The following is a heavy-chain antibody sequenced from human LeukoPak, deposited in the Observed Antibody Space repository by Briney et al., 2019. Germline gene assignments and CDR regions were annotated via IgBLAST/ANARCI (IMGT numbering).Heavy chain of an antibody. CDR1: GYTFTSYY. Sequence: GASVKVSCKASGYTFTSYYMHWVRQAPGQGLEWMGIINPSGGSTSYAQKFQGRVTMTRDMSTSTVYMELSSLRSEDTAVYYCAGGYGDYGFDYWGQGTLVTVSS. CDR2: INPSGGST. V-gene: IGHV1-46*01. CDR3: AGGYGDYGFDY. J-gene: IGHJ4*02. D-gene: IGHD4-17*01.